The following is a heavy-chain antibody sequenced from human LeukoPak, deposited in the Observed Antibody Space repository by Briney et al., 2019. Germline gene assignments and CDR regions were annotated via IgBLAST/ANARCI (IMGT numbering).Heavy chain of an antibody. V-gene: IGHV4-59*08. CDR1: GGSISSYY. CDR2: IYYSGST. J-gene: IGHJ4*02. CDR3: TEFYFDRSGYADY. Sequence: SETLSLTCTVSGGSISSYYWSWIRQPPGKGLEWIGYIYYSGSTNYNPSLKSRVTISVDTSKNQFSLKLRSVTAADTAVYYCTEFYFDRSGYADYWGQGTLVTVSS. D-gene: IGHD3-22*01.